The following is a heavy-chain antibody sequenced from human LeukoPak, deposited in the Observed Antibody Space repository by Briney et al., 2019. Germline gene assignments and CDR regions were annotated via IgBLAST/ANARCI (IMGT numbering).Heavy chain of an antibody. D-gene: IGHD3-10*02. Sequence: GGSLRLSRAASGFTFSGFAMTWVRQAPGKGLEWVSSIGSDEKTHYSESVRGRFAISRDNSKSMLYLQMNTLRAEDTALYYCARDLHYHVAMDVWGQGTTVTVSS. J-gene: IGHJ6*02. CDR2: IGSDEKT. CDR3: ARDLHYHVAMDV. CDR1: GFTFSGFA. V-gene: IGHV3-23*01.